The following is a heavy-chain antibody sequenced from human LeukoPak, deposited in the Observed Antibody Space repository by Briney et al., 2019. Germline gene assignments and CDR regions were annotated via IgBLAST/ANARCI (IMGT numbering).Heavy chain of an antibody. V-gene: IGHV1-69*05. CDR1: GATFTTYA. CDR2: IIPVFGTA. D-gene: IGHD2-2*01. CDR3: ARGYCSSTSCFLDY. J-gene: IGHJ4*02. Sequence: ASVKVSCKASGATFTTYAIIWVRQAPGQGLEWMGGIIPVFGTANYAQRFQGRVTITTDESTSTAYMELTSLRSEDTAVYYCARGYCSSTSCFLDYWGQGTLVTVSS.